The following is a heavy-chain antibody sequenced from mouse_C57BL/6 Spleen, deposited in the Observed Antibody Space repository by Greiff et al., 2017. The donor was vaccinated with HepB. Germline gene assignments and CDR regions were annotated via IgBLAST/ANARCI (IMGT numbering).Heavy chain of an antibody. V-gene: IGHV1-52*01. D-gene: IGHD2-4*01. CDR1: GYTFTSYW. Sequence: QVQLQQSGAELVRPGSSVKLSCKASGYTFTSYWMHWVKQRPIQGLEWIGNIDPSDSETHYNQKFKDKATLTVDNSSSTAYMQLSSLTSEDSAVYYCARSYYDYDDYAMDYWGQGTSVTVSS. J-gene: IGHJ4*01. CDR2: IDPSDSET. CDR3: ARSYYDYDDYAMDY.